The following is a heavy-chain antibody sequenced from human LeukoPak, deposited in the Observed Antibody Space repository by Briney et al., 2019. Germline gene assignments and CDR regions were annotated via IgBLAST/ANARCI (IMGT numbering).Heavy chain of an antibody. J-gene: IGHJ3*02. V-gene: IGHV4-59*01. D-gene: IGHD2-21*02. Sequence: SETLSHTCTVSRGSISSYYWSWIRQPPGKGREWMGYIYYSGSTNYNPSLKSRVTISVDTSKNQLSLKLSSVTAADTAVYYCAREHIVVVTAIRGAFDIWGQGTMVTVSS. CDR3: AREHIVVVTAIRGAFDI. CDR1: RGSISSYY. CDR2: IYYSGST.